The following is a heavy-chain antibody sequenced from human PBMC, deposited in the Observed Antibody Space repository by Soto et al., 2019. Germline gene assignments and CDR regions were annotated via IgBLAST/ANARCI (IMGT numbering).Heavy chain of an antibody. Sequence: QLQLQESGPGLVKPSETLSLTCTVSGGSISSSSYYWGWIRQPPGKGLEWIGGVYYSGGTYYISSLKSRVTISVDTSENQISLKLSAATAADTAVYYCARQVVDGAVAGSGSFDYWGQGTEVTVSS. CDR1: GGSISSSSYY. J-gene: IGHJ4*02. D-gene: IGHD6-19*01. V-gene: IGHV4-39*01. CDR2: VYYSGGT. CDR3: ARQVVDGAVAGSGSFDY.